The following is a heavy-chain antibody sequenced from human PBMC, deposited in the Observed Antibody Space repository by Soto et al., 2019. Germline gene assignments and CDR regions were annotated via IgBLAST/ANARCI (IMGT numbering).Heavy chain of an antibody. V-gene: IGHV4-4*02. CDR3: ARVVLTITRGAFDA. J-gene: IGHJ5*02. D-gene: IGHD3-9*01. Sequence: QVQLQESGPGLVKPSGTLSLTCAVSGGSISSSHWWTGVRQPPGKGLEYSGEISHSGTSNSNPSLKSRVTLSVDQSKNHFSLPLTSVTAADTAVYYCARVVLTITRGAFDAWGQGTLVIVSS. CDR2: ISHSGTS. CDR1: GGSISSSHW.